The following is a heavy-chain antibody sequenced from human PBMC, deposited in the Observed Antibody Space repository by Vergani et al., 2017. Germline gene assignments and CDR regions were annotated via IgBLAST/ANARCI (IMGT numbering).Heavy chain of an antibody. J-gene: IGHJ5*01. D-gene: IGHD3-9*01. Sequence: DVHLAESGGGFFQLGGSLRLSCSASGFSSNSYWMHWVRQVPGKGLLWVSRIKSDGSITAYADSVKGRFTISRDNAQNTLYLQMNSLRVEDTGVYYCARARCIETCYMSNWLDSWGQGTLVTVSS. V-gene: IGHV3-74*03. CDR1: GFSSNSYW. CDR3: ARARCIETCYMSNWLDS. CDR2: IKSDGSIT.